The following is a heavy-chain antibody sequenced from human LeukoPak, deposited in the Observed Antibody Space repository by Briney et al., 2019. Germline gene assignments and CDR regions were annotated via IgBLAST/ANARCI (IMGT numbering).Heavy chain of an antibody. CDR1: GFTFSSYS. CDR2: ISSSSSTI. J-gene: IGHJ6*02. V-gene: IGHV3-48*01. Sequence: GGSLRLSCAASGFTFSSYSMNWVRQAPGKGLEWVSYISSSSSTIYYADSVKGRFTISRDNAKNSLYLQMNSLRAEDTAVYYCARAVSITMVRGVIRANYYYGMDVWGQGTTVTVSS. CDR3: ARAVSITMVRGVIRANYYYGMDV. D-gene: IGHD3-10*01.